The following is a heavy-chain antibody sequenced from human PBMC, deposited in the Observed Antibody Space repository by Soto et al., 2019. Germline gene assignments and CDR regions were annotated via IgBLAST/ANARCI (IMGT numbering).Heavy chain of an antibody. Sequence: QLQLQESGPGLVKPSETLSLTCTVSGGSISSSSYYWGWIRQPPGKGLDWIGSIYYSGSTYYNPSLNRRVTISIDTSKNQFSLKLSSVPAADTAVYYCARQGSSSWYWAPGSVEPWGQGTLVTVSS. J-gene: IGHJ5*02. V-gene: IGHV4-39*01. CDR2: IYYSGST. CDR3: ARQGSSSWYWAPGSVEP. CDR1: GGSISSSSYY. D-gene: IGHD6-13*01.